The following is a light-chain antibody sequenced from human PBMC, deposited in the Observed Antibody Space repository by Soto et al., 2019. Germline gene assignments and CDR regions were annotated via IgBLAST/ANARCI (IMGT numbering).Light chain of an antibody. J-gene: IGLJ3*02. CDR2: LERSGSY. CDR1: SGHSSYI. V-gene: IGLV4-60*02. Sequence: QPVLTQSSSASASLGSSVKLTCTLSSGHSSYIIAWHQQQPGKAPRYLMKLERSGSYNKGSGVPDRFSGSSSGADRYLTISHLHFEDEADYYCETWDTNTRVFGGGTKLTVL. CDR3: ETWDTNTRV.